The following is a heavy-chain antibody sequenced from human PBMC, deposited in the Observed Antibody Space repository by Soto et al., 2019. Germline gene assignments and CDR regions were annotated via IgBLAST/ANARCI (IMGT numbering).Heavy chain of an antibody. V-gene: IGHV3-30*03. J-gene: IGHJ6*02. D-gene: IGHD3-9*01. CDR1: GFTFSSYG. Sequence: QVQLVESGGGVVQPGRSLRLSCAASGFTFSSYGMHWVRQAPGKGLEWVAVISYDGSNKYYADSVKGRFTISRDNSKNTLYLQMNSLRAEDTAGYYCYDRDYYGMDVWGQGTTVTVSS. CDR3: YDRDYYGMDV. CDR2: ISYDGSNK.